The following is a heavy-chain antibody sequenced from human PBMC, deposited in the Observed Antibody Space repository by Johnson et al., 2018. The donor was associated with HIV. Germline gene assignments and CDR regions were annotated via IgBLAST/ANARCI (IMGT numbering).Heavy chain of an antibody. J-gene: IGHJ3*02. CDR2: ISYDGTDK. CDR3: ARDRQYDDSSGYLFGDAFDI. Sequence: QVQLVESGGGVVQPGRSLRLSCAASGFTFSNYAMHWVRQAPGRGLEWVAVISYDGTDKYYADSVRGRFTISRDNSKNTLYLQRNSLRAEDTAVYYCARDRQYDDSSGYLFGDAFDIWGQGTMVTVSS. CDR1: GFTFSNYA. V-gene: IGHV3-30*04. D-gene: IGHD3-22*01.